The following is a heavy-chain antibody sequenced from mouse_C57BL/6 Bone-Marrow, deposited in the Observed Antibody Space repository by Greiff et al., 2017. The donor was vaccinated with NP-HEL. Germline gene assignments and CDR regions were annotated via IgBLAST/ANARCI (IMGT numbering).Heavy chain of an antibody. V-gene: IGHV1-76*01. D-gene: IGHD1-1*01. CDR2: IYPGSGNT. CDR1: GYTFTDYY. CDR3: ARERGFTTVVAPFAY. J-gene: IGHJ3*01. Sequence: QVQLKQSGAELVRPGASVKLSCKASGYTFTDYYINWVKQRPGQGLEWIARIYPGSGNTYYNEKFKGKATLTAEKSSSTAYMQLSSLTSEDSAVYFWARERGFTTVVAPFAYWGQGTLVTVSA.